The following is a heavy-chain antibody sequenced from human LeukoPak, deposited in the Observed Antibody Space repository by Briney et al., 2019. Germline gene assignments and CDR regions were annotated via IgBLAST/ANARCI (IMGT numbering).Heavy chain of an antibody. V-gene: IGHV3-23*01. CDR2: ISGSGGST. CDR3: AKDIPPSPKGGNYFDY. J-gene: IGHJ4*02. Sequence: GGSLRPSCAASGFTFNNYAMSWVRQAPGKGLEWVSAISGSGGSTYYADSVKGRFTISRDNSKNTLYLQMNSLRAEDTAVYYCAKDIPPSPKGGNYFDYWGQGTLVTVSS. D-gene: IGHD2-21*01. CDR1: GFTFNNYA.